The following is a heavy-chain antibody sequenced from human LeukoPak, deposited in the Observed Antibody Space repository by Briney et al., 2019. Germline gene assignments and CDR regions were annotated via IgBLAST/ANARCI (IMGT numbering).Heavy chain of an antibody. Sequence: SGTLSLTCAVSGGSISSNNWWSWVRQPPGKGLEWIGEIFHSGSTNYNPSLKSRVTISVDKSKNQFSLKLSSVTAADTAVYYCARDRQQLVRGDYFDFWGQGTLVTVSS. CDR3: ARDRQQLVRGDYFDF. CDR2: IFHSGST. V-gene: IGHV4-4*02. CDR1: GGSISSNNW. J-gene: IGHJ4*02. D-gene: IGHD6-13*01.